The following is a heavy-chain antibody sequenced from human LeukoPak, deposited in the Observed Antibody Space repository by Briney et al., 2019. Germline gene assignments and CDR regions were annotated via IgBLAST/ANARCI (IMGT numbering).Heavy chain of an antibody. CDR2: IYHSGST. J-gene: IGHJ4*02. CDR3: ARHYYDSSGYSAEFDY. Sequence: PSETLSLTCTVSGGSISSYYWSWIRQPAGKGLEWIGRIYHSGSTYYNPSLKSRVTISVDTSKNQFSLKLSSVTAADTAVYYCARHYYDSSGYSAEFDYWGQGTLVTVSS. V-gene: IGHV4-59*08. D-gene: IGHD3-22*01. CDR1: GGSISSYY.